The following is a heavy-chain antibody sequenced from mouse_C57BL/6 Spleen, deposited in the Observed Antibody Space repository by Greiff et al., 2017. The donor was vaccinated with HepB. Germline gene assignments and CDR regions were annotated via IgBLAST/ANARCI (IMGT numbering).Heavy chain of an antibody. CDR3: ASTGEGWFAY. V-gene: IGHV5-12*01. J-gene: IGHJ3*01. CDR1: GFTFSDYY. CDR2: ISNGGGST. D-gene: IGHD4-1*02. Sequence: EVQLVESGGGLVQPGGSLKLSCAASGFTFSDYYMYWVRQTPEKRLEWVAYISNGGGSTYYPDTVKGRFTISRDNAKNTLYLQMSRLKSEDTAMYYCASTGEGWFAYWGQGTLVTVSA.